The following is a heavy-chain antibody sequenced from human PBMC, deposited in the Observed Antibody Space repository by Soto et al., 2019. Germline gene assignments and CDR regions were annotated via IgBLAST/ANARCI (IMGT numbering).Heavy chain of an antibody. CDR3: ARSLGREVFYYYYYGMDV. Sequence: CKGSGYSFTSYWISWVRQMPGKGLEWMGRIDPSDSYTNYSPSFQGHVTISADKSISTAYLQWSSLKASDTAMYYCARSLGREVFYYYYYGMDVWGQGTTVTVSS. V-gene: IGHV5-10-1*01. J-gene: IGHJ6*02. D-gene: IGHD3-10*01. CDR2: IDPSDSYT. CDR1: GYSFTSYW.